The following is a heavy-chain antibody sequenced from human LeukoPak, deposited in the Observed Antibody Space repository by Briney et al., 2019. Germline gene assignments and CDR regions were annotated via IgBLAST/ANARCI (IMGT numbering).Heavy chain of an antibody. CDR2: IYPSDSDT. CDR1: GYTFTTSW. J-gene: IGHJ3*02. CDR3: ARPPFI. V-gene: IGHV5-51*01. Sequence: GESLKISRKASGYTFTTSWIGWVRQMPGKGLEWMGIIYPSDSDTRYSPSFQGQVTISVDKSITTAYLQWSSLKASDTAMYYCARPPFIWGQGTMVTVSS.